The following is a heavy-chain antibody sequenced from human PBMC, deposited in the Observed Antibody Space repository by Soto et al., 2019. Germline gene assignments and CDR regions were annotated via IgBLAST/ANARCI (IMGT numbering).Heavy chain of an antibody. D-gene: IGHD3-10*01. J-gene: IGHJ6*02. CDR1: GYAFTSYY. V-gene: IGHV1-46*01. Sequence: ASVEVCWKASGYAFTSYYMHWVRQAPGQVLEWMGIINPSGGSTSYAQKFQGRVTMTRDTSTSTVYMELSSLRSEDTAVYYCARGRRRVRGALYSYYNSMDVWGQGTTVTVSS. CDR3: ARGRRRVRGALYSYYNSMDV. CDR2: INPSGGST.